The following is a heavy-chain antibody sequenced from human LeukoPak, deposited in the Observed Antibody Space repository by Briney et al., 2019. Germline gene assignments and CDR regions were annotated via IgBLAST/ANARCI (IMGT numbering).Heavy chain of an antibody. CDR2: ISGSGIVT. D-gene: IGHD3-22*01. CDR3: AKDQSGYDSSGYPGAFDI. V-gene: IGHV3-23*01. J-gene: IGHJ3*02. Sequence: GESLRPSCAISGFTFAKFAMSWVRQAPGKGLEWVSTISGSGIVTYYADSVKGRFTISRDNSKNTLYLQMNSLRAEDTAVYYCAKDQSGYDSSGYPGAFDIWGQGTMVTVSS. CDR1: GFTFAKFA.